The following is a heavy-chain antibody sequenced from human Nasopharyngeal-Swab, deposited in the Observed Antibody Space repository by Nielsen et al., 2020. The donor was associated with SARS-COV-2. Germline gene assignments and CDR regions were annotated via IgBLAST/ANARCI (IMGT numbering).Heavy chain of an antibody. CDR2: IYYNGNT. CDR3: VRSSSWYYFDY. D-gene: IGHD6-13*01. J-gene: IGHJ4*02. Sequence: SETLSLTCTASGDSIAYSTFYWGWLRQPPGKGLEWIWNIYYNGNTYQNPSPKSRLTISVDKSKNQFSLQLSSVTAADTAVYYCVRSSSWYYFDYWAQGTQVTVSS. CDR1: GDSIAYSTFY. V-gene: IGHV4-39*01.